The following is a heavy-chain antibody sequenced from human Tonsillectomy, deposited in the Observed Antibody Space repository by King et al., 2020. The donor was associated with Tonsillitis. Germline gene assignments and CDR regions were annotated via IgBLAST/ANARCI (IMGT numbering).Heavy chain of an antibody. D-gene: IGHD6-6*01. CDR2: IYYSGST. V-gene: IGHV4-59*01. CDR1: GGSISSYY. CDR3: ARVPGHGVAARLYYYYYYMDV. J-gene: IGHJ6*03. Sequence: VQLQESGPGLVKPSETLSLTCTVSGGSISSYYWSWIRQPPGKGLEWIGYIYYSGSTNYNPSLKSRVTISVDTSKNQFSLKLSSVTAADTAVYYCARVPGHGVAARLYYYYYYMDVWGKGTTVTVSS.